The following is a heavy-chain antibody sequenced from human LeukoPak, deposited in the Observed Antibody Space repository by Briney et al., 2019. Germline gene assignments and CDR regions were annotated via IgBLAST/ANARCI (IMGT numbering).Heavy chain of an antibody. Sequence: ASVKVSCKASGGTFSSYAISWVRQAPGQGLEWMGGIITIFGTENYAQKFQGRVTITADESTSTAYMELSSLRSEDTAVYYCARDRVGATWGYAFDIWGQGTMVTVSS. CDR3: ARDRVGATWGYAFDI. J-gene: IGHJ3*02. V-gene: IGHV1-69*01. CDR1: GGTFSSYA. D-gene: IGHD1-26*01. CDR2: IITIFGTE.